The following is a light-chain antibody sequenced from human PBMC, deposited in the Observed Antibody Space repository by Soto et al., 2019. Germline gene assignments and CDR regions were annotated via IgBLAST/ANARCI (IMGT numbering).Light chain of an antibody. Sequence: STTYLTWYQQKPGQAPKLLIYGASTNATSIPARFSGSGSGTEFTLTISSLQPEDFAVYYCQQDYNLLAFGEGTKVEIK. J-gene: IGKJ4*01. CDR1: STTY. V-gene: IGKV3D-7*01. CDR2: GAS. CDR3: QQDYNLLA.